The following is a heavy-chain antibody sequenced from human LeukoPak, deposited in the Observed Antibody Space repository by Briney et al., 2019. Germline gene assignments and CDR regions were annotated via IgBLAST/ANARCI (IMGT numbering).Heavy chain of an antibody. Sequence: PGGSLRLSCAASGFTFSSYWMHWVRQVPGKGLMWVSRIKTDGSSTSYVDSVKGRFTISRDNAKNTLYLQMNSLRVEDTAVYYCARDFMYSITCAGCWGQGTLVTVSS. CDR3: ARDFMYSITCAGC. CDR2: IKTDGSST. V-gene: IGHV3-74*01. CDR1: GFTFSSYW. D-gene: IGHD6-13*01. J-gene: IGHJ4*02.